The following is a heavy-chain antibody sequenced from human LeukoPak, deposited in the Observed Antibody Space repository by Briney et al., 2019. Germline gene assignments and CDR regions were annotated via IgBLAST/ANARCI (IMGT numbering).Heavy chain of an antibody. CDR2: IYYSGST. D-gene: IGHD5-18*01. CDR3: ARHGDVGYSYGIDY. Sequence: SETLSLTCAVYGGSFSGYYWSWIRQPPGKGLEWIGSIYYSGSTYYNPSLKSRVTISVDTSKNQFSLKLSSVTAADTAVYYCARHGDVGYSYGIDYWGQGTLVTVSS. CDR1: GGSFSGYY. V-gene: IGHV4-34*01. J-gene: IGHJ4*02.